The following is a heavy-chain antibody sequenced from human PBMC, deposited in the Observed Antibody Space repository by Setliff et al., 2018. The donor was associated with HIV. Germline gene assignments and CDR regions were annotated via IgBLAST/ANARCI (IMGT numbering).Heavy chain of an antibody. Sequence: SETLSLTCSVSGYSLSSGYYWGWVRQPPGKGPEFIGSTYHTGTPYYNPSLKSRVAISVDTSNNHFFLSLTSVTAADTAVYYCARNPPRFHYISTDSSPVNSWYFDLWGRGTLVTVSS. CDR2: TYHTGTP. D-gene: IGHD2-8*02. CDR1: GYSLSSGYY. V-gene: IGHV4-38-2*02. J-gene: IGHJ2*01. CDR3: ARNPPRFHYISTDSSPVNSWYFDL.